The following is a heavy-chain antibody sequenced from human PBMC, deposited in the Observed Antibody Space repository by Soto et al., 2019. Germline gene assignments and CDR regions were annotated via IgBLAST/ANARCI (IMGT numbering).Heavy chain of an antibody. D-gene: IGHD3-3*01. CDR2: ISYDGTNK. Sequence: PGGSLRLSCAASGFTFTIYGMHWVRHAPGQGLERVAVISYDGTNKYYADSVKARFTISRDNSTNTLYLQMNSLRAEDTAVYYCAKVSGYDFWPRDYYYGMDVWGQGTTVTVSS. V-gene: IGHV3-30*18. CDR3: AKVSGYDFWPRDYYYGMDV. J-gene: IGHJ6*02. CDR1: GFTFTIYG.